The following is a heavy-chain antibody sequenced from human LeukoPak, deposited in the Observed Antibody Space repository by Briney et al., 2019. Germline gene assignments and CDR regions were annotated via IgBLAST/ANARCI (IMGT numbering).Heavy chain of an antibody. Sequence: GGSLRLSCAASGFTFSSYGMSWVRQAPGKGLQWVSAISGDGKDRDYPDSVKGRFTISRDNSKSTLYLQMDSLRLDDTAVYYCAKDVVGQQWPENYWGQGTLVTVSS. CDR1: GFTFSSYG. CDR3: AKDVVGQQWPENY. CDR2: ISGDGKDR. J-gene: IGHJ4*02. V-gene: IGHV3-23*01. D-gene: IGHD6-19*01.